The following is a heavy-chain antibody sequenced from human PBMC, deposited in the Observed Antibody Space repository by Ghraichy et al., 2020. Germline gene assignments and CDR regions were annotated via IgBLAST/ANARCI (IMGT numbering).Heavy chain of an antibody. CDR1: GFTFSNYV. CDR3: VRELYGAPFDF. V-gene: IGHV3-30-3*01. CDR2: VSMDGSEK. Sequence: GGSLRLSCAASGFTFSNYVMHWVRQAPGKGLEWVALVSMDGSEKYYADSVKGRFTISRDNSKNTLYLQINSLRTEDTAMYYCVRELYGAPFDFWGQGTLVTVSS. J-gene: IGHJ4*02. D-gene: IGHD4-17*01.